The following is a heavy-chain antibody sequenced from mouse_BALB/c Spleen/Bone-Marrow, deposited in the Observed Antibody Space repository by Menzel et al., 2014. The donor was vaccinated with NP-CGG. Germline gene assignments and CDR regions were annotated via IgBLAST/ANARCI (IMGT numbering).Heavy chain of an antibody. CDR3: TRLDSSGYGAY. Sequence: QVQLQQSGAELVRPGASVTLSCKASGYTFTDYEMHRLKQTPVHGLEWIGAIDPETGGTAYNQKFKGRATLTTDKSSSTAYMELRSLTSEDPAVYYCTRLDSSGYGAYWGQGTLVTVSA. V-gene: IGHV1-15*01. CDR1: GYTFTDYE. J-gene: IGHJ3*01. CDR2: IDPETGGT. D-gene: IGHD3-2*01.